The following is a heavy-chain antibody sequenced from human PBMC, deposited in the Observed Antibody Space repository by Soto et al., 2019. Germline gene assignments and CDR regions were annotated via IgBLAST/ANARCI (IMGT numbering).Heavy chain of an antibody. CDR1: GFTFSNAW. CDR3: TTGVWFDP. V-gene: IGHV3-15*01. J-gene: IGHJ5*02. Sequence: GGSLRLSCAASGFTFSNAWMTWVRQAPGTGLEWVGRIKRKADGGTIDYAAPVKGRFTISRDDSQNTLYLQMNSLKTEDTAVYYCTTGVWFDPWGQGTLVTVSS. CDR2: IKRKADGGTI.